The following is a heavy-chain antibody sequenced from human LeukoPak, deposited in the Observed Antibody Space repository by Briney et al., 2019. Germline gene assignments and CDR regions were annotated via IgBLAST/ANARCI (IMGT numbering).Heavy chain of an antibody. D-gene: IGHD6-13*01. CDR3: ASQAYSTTWAADVTAFDY. V-gene: IGHV4-59*12. J-gene: IGHJ4*02. Sequence: PSETLSLTCTVSGGSISSYYWSWIRQPPGKGLEWIGYIYYSGSTNYNPSLKSRVTISVDTSKNQFSLKLSSLTAADTAVYYCASQAYSTTWAADVTAFDYWGRGALVTVSS. CDR1: GGSISSYY. CDR2: IYYSGST.